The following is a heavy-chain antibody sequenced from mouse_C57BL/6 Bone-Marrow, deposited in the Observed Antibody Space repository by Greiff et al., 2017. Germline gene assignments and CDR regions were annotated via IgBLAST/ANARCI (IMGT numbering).Heavy chain of an antibody. CDR3: ARLEDYGVRWYFDV. CDR2: IDPSDSYT. CDR1: GYTFTSYW. D-gene: IGHD2-4*01. Sequence: VQLQQPGAELVKPGASVKLSCKASGYTFTSYWMQWVKQRPGQGLEWIGEIDPSDSYTNYNQKFKGKATLTVDTSSSTAYMQLSSLTSEDSAVYYCARLEDYGVRWYFDVWGTGTTVTVSS. V-gene: IGHV1-50*01. J-gene: IGHJ1*03.